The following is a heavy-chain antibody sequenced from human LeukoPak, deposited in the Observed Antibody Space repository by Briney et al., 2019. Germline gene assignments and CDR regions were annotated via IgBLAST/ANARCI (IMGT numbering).Heavy chain of an antibody. CDR3: ARRTAKGSYYDTHHFDY. CDR1: GGSISSYY. CDR2: IYYSGST. D-gene: IGHD3-22*01. Sequence: SETLSLTCTVSGGSISSYYWSWIRQPPGKGLEWIGYIYYSGSTNYNPSLKSRVTISVDTSKNQISLKLSSVTAADTAVYYCARRTAKGSYYDTHHFDYWGQGTLVTVSS. J-gene: IGHJ4*02. V-gene: IGHV4-59*08.